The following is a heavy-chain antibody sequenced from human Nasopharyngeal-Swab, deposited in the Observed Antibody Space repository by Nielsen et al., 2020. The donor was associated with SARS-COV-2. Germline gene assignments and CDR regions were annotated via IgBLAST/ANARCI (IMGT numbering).Heavy chain of an antibody. J-gene: IGHJ6*03. CDR2: IYYSGST. CDR1: GGSISSYY. V-gene: IGHV4-59*08. Sequence: SETLSLTCTVSGGSISSYYWSWIRQPSGKGLEWIGYIYYSGSTNYNPSLKSRVTISVDTSKKQFSLRLSSLTAADTAVYYCARHAPPVYYYYMDVWGKGTTVTVSS. CDR3: ARHAPPVYYYYMDV.